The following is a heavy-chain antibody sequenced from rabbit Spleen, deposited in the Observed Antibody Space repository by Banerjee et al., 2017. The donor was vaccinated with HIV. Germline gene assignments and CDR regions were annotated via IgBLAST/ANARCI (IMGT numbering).Heavy chain of an antibody. D-gene: IGHD8-1*01. CDR1: GVSFTSSSY. CDR3: ARDTGSSFSTYGMDL. J-gene: IGHJ6*01. V-gene: IGHV1S40*01. Sequence: QSLEESGGDLVKPGASLTLTCTASGVSFTSSSYMCWVRQAPGKGLEWIACIDTGISGFTYFATWAKGRFTCSKTSSTTVTLQMTRLTAADTATYFCARDTGSSFSTYGMDLWGQGTLVTVS. CDR2: IDTGISGFT.